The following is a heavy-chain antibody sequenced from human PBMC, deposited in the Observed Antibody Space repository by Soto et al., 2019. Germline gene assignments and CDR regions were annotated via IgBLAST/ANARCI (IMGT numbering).Heavy chain of an antibody. CDR1: GGTFSSYA. J-gene: IGHJ5*02. Sequence: QVPLVQSGAEVKKPGSSVTVSCMASGGTFSSYAIHWVRQAPGQGLEWMGGIIPMYGPAKYAQRFQGRVTITADESTTTVYMELTSLTSQDTAVYSCARVTSMVRGVIDNWFDPWGHGTLVTVSS. CDR3: ARVTSMVRGVIDNWFDP. V-gene: IGHV1-69*01. CDR2: IIPMYGPA. D-gene: IGHD3-10*01.